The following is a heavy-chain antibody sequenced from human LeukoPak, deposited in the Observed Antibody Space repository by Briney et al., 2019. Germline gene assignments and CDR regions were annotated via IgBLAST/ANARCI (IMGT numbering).Heavy chain of an antibody. D-gene: IGHD2-2*01. Sequence: SETLSLTCTVSGGSISSYYWSWIRQPPGKGLEWIGYIYYSGSTNYNPSLKSRVTISVDTSKNQFSLKLSSVTAADTAVYYCARGTLVPAAIKGASGYYYYGMDVWGQGTTVTVSS. CDR3: ARGTLVPAAIKGASGYYYYGMDV. CDR1: GGSISSYY. CDR2: IYYSGST. J-gene: IGHJ6*02. V-gene: IGHV4-59*01.